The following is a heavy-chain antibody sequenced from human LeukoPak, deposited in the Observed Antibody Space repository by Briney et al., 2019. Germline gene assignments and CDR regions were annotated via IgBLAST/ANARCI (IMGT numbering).Heavy chain of an antibody. CDR1: GFTFSKYS. J-gene: IGHJ5*02. CDR2: ISSSSSYI. V-gene: IGHV3-21*01. D-gene: IGHD3-22*01. Sequence: KSGGSLRLSCAASGFTFSKYSMNWVRQAPGKGLEWVSSISSSSSYIYYADSVKGRFTISRDNAKNSLYLQMNSLRAEDTAVYYCAREYYYDSSGYMPLFDPWGQGTLVTVSS. CDR3: AREYYYDSSGYMPLFDP.